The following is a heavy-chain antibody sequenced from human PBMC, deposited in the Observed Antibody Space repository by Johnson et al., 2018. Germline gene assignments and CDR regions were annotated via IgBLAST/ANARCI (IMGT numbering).Heavy chain of an antibody. CDR1: GGSINSYY. Sequence: QVQLQESGPGLVKPSETXSLTCTVSGGSINSYYWSWIRQPPGKGLEWIGYIYYSGSTNYNPSLKTRVTISVDPSKNQFSLTLSSVTAADTAVYYCDQHLKRGEVDAFDIGGQGTMVTVSS. D-gene: IGHD3-10*01. CDR2: IYYSGST. CDR3: DQHLKRGEVDAFDI. J-gene: IGHJ3*02. V-gene: IGHV4-59*01.